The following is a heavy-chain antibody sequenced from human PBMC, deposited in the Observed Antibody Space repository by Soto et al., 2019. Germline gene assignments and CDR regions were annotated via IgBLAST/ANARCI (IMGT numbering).Heavy chain of an antibody. V-gene: IGHV3-30*03. CDR3: PVDTAIEPLGY. CDR2: ISYDGSNK. CDR1: GFTFSSCG. D-gene: IGHD5-18*01. Sequence: GGSLRLSCAASGFTFSSCGMHWVRQAPGKGLEWVAVISYDGSNKYYADSVKGRFTISRDNSKNTLYLQMNSLRAEDKAVYYWPVDTAIEPLGYWGREPWVTVSS. J-gene: IGHJ4*02.